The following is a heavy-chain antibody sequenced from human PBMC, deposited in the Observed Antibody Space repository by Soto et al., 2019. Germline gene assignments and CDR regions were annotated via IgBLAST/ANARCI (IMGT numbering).Heavy chain of an antibody. J-gene: IGHJ4*02. D-gene: IGHD3-10*01. CDR1: GYTFSSYD. CDR2: VNPNSGNT. V-gene: IGHV1-8*01. CDR3: ARARGSADDY. Sequence: QVQLVQSGAEVKKPGASVKVSCKASGYTFSSYDINWVRQATGQGLEWMGWVNPNSGNTDYAQKFQGRDTMTTDTSTSTAFMELTSLRSEDTAIYYCARARGSADDYWGQGTRVTVSS.